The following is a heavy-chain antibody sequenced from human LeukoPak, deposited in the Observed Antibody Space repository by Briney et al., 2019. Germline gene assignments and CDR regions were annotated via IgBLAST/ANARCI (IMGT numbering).Heavy chain of an antibody. Sequence: GGSLRLSCAASGFTVSSNYMNWVRQAPGKGLEWVSVIYISGPTFYADSVKGRFTISRDISKNALYLQMNSLRAEDTAVYYCARGTYGSGSIQHWGQGTLVTVSS. CDR1: GFTVSSNY. D-gene: IGHD3-10*01. V-gene: IGHV3-53*01. J-gene: IGHJ1*01. CDR3: ARGTYGSGSIQH. CDR2: IYISGPT.